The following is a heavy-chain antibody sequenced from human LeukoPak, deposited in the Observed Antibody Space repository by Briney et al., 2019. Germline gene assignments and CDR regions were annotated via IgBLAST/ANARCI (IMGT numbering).Heavy chain of an antibody. CDR3: ASNYYYDSSGHSLQH. CDR2: IYHSGST. D-gene: IGHD3-22*01. V-gene: IGHV4-4*02. Sequence: SETLSLTCAVSGGSISSSNWWSWVRQPPGKGLEWIGEIYHSGSTNYNPSLKSRVTISVDKSKNQFSLKLSSVTAADTAVYYCASNYYYDSSGHSLQHWGQGTLVTVSS. J-gene: IGHJ1*01. CDR1: GGSISSSNW.